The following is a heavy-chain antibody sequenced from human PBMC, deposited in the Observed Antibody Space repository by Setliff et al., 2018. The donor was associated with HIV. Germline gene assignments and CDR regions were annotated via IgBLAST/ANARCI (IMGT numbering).Heavy chain of an antibody. CDR1: GYTLTELS. J-gene: IGHJ4*02. CDR3: ARDEGSGWPLDY. D-gene: IGHD6-19*01. Sequence: ASVKVSCKVSGYTLTELSRHWVRQAPGKGLEWMGGFDPEDGNTIYAQKFQGRVTMTADTSTDTAYMELSSLRSEDTAVYYCARDEGSGWPLDYWGQGTLVTVSS. V-gene: IGHV1-24*01. CDR2: FDPEDGNT.